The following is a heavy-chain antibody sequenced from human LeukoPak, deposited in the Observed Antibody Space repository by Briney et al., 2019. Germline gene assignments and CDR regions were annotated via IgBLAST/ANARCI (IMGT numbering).Heavy chain of an antibody. D-gene: IGHD3-3*01. CDR1: GGSISSYY. Sequence: SETLSLTCTVSGGSISSYYWSWIRQPPGKRLEWIGHIYYSGSTNYNPSLKSRVTLSVDTSKNQFSLKLSSVTAADTAVYYCASRSSIWSGYQDTLYYFDSWGQGTLVTVSS. CDR2: IYYSGST. CDR3: ASRSSIWSGYQDTLYYFDS. J-gene: IGHJ4*02. V-gene: IGHV4-59*01.